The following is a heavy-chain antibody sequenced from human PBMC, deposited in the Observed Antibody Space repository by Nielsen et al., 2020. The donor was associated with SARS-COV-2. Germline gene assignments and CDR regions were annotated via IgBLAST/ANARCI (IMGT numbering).Heavy chain of an antibody. CDR3: ASCSSDRGLGFDP. CDR2: IYYSGST. Sequence: GSLRLSCTVSGGSISSYYWSWIRQPPGKGLEWIGSIYYSGSTYYNPSLKSRVTISVDTSKNQFSLKLSSVTAADTAVYYCASCSSDRGLGFDPWGQGTLVTVSS. D-gene: IGHD6-6*01. CDR1: GGSISSYY. J-gene: IGHJ5*02. V-gene: IGHV4-59*05.